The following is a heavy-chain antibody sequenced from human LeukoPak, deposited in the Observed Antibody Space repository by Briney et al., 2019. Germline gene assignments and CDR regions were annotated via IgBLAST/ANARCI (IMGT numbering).Heavy chain of an antibody. J-gene: IGHJ4*02. D-gene: IGHD6-19*01. CDR2: ISYDGSNK. CDR3: ARDRYSSGWYGDFDC. Sequence: GGSLRLSCAASGFTFSRYSMNWVRQAPGKGLEWVAVISYDGSNKYYADSVKGRFTISRDNSKNTLNLQMNSLRAEDTAVYYCARDRYSSGWYGDFDCWGQGTLVTVSS. CDR1: GFTFSRYS. V-gene: IGHV3-30*03.